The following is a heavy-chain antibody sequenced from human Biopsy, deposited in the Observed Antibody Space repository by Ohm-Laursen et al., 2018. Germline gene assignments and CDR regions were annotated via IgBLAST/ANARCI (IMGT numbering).Heavy chain of an antibody. D-gene: IGHD6-19*01. J-gene: IGHJ4*02. CDR3: ARNTGWYGGLYYFDY. CDR2: INPSGSTT. CDR1: GYSFTSYY. Sequence: ASVKVSCKASGYSFTSYYMHWVRQAPEQGLEWMGMINPSGSTTSYPQIFQGRVTMTRDTSKSTVYMELSSLRSADTAVYFCARNTGWYGGLYYFDYWGQGTLVTVSS. V-gene: IGHV1-46*01.